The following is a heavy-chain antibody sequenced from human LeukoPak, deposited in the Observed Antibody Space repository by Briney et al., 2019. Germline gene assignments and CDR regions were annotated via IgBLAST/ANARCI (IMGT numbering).Heavy chain of an antibody. CDR3: AELGITMIGGV. CDR1: GFTFSNAW. J-gene: IGHJ6*04. D-gene: IGHD3-10*02. CDR2: ISSSGSTI. Sequence: GRSLRLSCATSGFTFSNAWMTWVRQAQGKGLEWVSYISSSGSTIYYADSVKGRFTISRDNAKNSLYLQMNSLRAEDTAVYYCAELGITMIGGVWGKGTTVTISS. V-gene: IGHV3-48*04.